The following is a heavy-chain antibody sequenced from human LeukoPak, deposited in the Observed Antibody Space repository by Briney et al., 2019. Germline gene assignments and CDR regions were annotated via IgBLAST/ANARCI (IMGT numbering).Heavy chain of an antibody. CDR1: GFTFSSYS. Sequence: GSLRLSCAASGFTFSSYSMNWVRQAPGKGLEWVSSITSSSSYIYYADSVKGRFTISRDNAKNSLYLQMNSLRAEDTAVYYCARGFRRIEFDYWGQGTLVTVSS. V-gene: IGHV3-21*01. J-gene: IGHJ4*02. D-gene: IGHD3-10*01. CDR2: ITSSSSYI. CDR3: ARGFRRIEFDY.